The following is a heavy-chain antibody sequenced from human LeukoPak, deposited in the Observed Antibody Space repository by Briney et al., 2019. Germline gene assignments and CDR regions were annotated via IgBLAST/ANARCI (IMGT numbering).Heavy chain of an antibody. D-gene: IGHD1-7*01. J-gene: IGHJ5*02. V-gene: IGHV1-46*01. CDR1: GYTFTSYY. CDR3: ARALGTPRLYSPNPRNWFDP. CDR2: INPSGGST. Sequence: GASVKVSCKASGYTFTSYYMHWVRQAPGQGLEWMGIINPSGGSTSYAQKFQGRVTMTRDMSTSTVYMELSSLRSEDTAVYYCARALGTPRLYSPNPRNWFDPWGQGTLVTVSS.